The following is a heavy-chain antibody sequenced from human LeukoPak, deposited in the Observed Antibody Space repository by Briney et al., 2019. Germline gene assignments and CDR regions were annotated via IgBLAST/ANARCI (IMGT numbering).Heavy chain of an antibody. D-gene: IGHD1-26*01. J-gene: IGHJ6*02. V-gene: IGHV4-59*01. Sequence: PAETLSLTCTVSGVSISSYNRSWVRQPPGKGLEWIGYIYYSGSTNYNPSLKIRVTISVDTSKHQFSLKLSSVTAADTAVYYCARVGWDSGSYYYYYGMDAWGQGTTVTVSS. CDR3: ARVGWDSGSYYYYYGMDA. CDR1: GVSISSYN. CDR2: IYYSGST.